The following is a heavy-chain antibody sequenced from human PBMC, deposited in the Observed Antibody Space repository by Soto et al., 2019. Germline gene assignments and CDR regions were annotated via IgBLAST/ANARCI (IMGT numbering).Heavy chain of an antibody. CDR3: AKDVSYYNYYGMDV. V-gene: IGHV3-30*18. J-gene: IGHJ6*02. D-gene: IGHD3-10*01. CDR2: ISYEGSNK. CDR1: GFTFNSHV. Sequence: GGTLRLSCAASGFTFNSHVMHWVRQAPGKGPEWVATISYEGSNKYYADSVKGRFTISRDNSKNTLYLQMNSLRDEDTAVYFCAKDVSYYNYYGMDVWGQGTTVTVSS.